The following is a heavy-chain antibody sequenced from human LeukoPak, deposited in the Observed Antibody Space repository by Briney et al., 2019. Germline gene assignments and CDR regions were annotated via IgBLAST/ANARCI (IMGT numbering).Heavy chain of an antibody. D-gene: IGHD5-18*01. CDR1: GGSICRYN. Sequence: SETLSLTCTVSGGSICRYNRSSVRQPAGKGLEWIGRIYTSGSTNYNPSLKSRVTISVDKSKNQFSLKLSSVTAADTAVYYCARDLAELWPNSYMDVWGKGTTVTVSS. V-gene: IGHV4-4*07. CDR3: ARDLAELWPNSYMDV. J-gene: IGHJ6*03. CDR2: IYTSGST.